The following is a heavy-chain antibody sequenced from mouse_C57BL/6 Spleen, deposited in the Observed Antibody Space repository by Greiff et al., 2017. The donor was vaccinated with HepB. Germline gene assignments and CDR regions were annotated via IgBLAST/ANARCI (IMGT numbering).Heavy chain of an antibody. J-gene: IGHJ3*01. D-gene: IGHD2-1*01. Sequence: EVQLQQSGPELVKPGASVKISCKASGYTFTDYYMNWVKQSHGKSLEWIGDINPNNGGTSYNQKFKGKATLTVDKSSSTAYMELRSLTSEDSAVYYCARLVDYYGNFSWGQGTLVTVSA. CDR2: INPNNGGT. CDR1: GYTFTDYY. CDR3: ARLVDYYGNFS. V-gene: IGHV1-26*01.